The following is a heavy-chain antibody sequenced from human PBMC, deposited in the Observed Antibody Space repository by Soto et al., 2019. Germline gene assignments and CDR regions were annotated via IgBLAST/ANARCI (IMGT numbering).Heavy chain of an antibody. CDR3: AKILSTVTTYYYGMDA. D-gene: IGHD4-17*01. CDR1: GFSFITYP. V-gene: IGHV3-23*01. CDR2: ISGSGDKT. Sequence: GPLRVSCAAPGFSFITYPMVWVRHAPGKRLEAVSSISGSGDKTYYKDSVKGRFTISRDNSKNTVDLQMNSLRPEDTAVYYCAKILSTVTTYYYGMDAWGQGTTVTVSS. J-gene: IGHJ6*02.